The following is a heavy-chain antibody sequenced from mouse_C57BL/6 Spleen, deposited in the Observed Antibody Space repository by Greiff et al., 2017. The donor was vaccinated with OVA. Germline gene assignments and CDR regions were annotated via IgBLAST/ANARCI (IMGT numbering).Heavy chain of an antibody. V-gene: IGHV1-81*01. D-gene: IGHD2-5*01. Sequence: VQLQESGAELARPGASVKLSCKASGYTFTSYGISWVKQRTGQGLEWIGEIYPRSGNTYYNEKFKGKATLTADKSSSTAYMELRSLTSEDSAVYFCARVDSNLYYFDYWGQGTTLTVSS. J-gene: IGHJ2*01. CDR3: ARVDSNLYYFDY. CDR2: IYPRSGNT. CDR1: GYTFTSYG.